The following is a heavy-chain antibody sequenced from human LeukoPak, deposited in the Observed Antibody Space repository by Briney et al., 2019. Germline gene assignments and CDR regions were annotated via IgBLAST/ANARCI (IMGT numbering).Heavy chain of an antibody. CDR2: ISHDGGND. D-gene: IGHD3-10*01. J-gene: IGHJ6*03. V-gene: IGHV3-30*04. Sequence: GGSLRLSCAASGSTFRNNAIHWVRQAPGKGLEWVTVISHDGGNDYYRDSVKGRFTISRDNSKNTVLLQMNSLSPDDTAIYYCVGSPTYYYMDVWGKGTTVTVSS. CDR1: GSTFRNNA. CDR3: VGSPTYYYMDV.